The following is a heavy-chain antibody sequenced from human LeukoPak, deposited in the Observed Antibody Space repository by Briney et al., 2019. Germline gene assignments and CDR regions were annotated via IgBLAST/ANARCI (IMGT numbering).Heavy chain of an antibody. V-gene: IGHV1-69*04. CDR3: ARDYGDYVSAFDI. J-gene: IGHJ3*02. CDR2: IIPILGIA. Sequence: ASVKVSCKASGGTFSSYAISWVRQAPGQGLEWMGRIIPILGIANYAQKFQGRVTITADKSTSTAYMELSSVRSEDTAVSYCARDYGDYVSAFDIWGQGTMVTVSS. CDR1: GGTFSSYA. D-gene: IGHD4-17*01.